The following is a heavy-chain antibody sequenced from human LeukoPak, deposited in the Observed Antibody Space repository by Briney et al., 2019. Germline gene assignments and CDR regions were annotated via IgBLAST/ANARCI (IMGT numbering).Heavy chain of an antibody. V-gene: IGHV1-18*04. CDR2: ISAYNGNT. CDR1: GYTFTSYG. D-gene: IGHD2-15*01. J-gene: IGHJ4*02. Sequence: ASVTVSCKASGYTFTSYGISWVRQAPGQGLEGMGWISAYNGNTNYAQKLQGRVTMTTDTSTSTAYMELRSLRSDDTAEYYCARDWDCSGGSCYSLAYFDYWGQGTLVTVSS. CDR3: ARDWDCSGGSCYSLAYFDY.